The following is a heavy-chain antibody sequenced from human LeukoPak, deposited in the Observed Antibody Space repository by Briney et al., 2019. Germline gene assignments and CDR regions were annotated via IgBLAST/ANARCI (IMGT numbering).Heavy chain of an antibody. CDR2: IKQDETEK. V-gene: IGHV3-7*03. D-gene: IGHD3-22*01. J-gene: IGHJ5*02. Sequence: GGSLRLSCTASGFTFSNFWMGWVRQAPGKGLEWVANIKQDETEKFYLGSVKGRFTISRDNAKNSLYLQMNSLRAEDTAVYYCAKEGYDSSGYYHWFDPWGQGTLVTVSS. CDR1: GFTFSNFW. CDR3: AKEGYDSSGYYHWFDP.